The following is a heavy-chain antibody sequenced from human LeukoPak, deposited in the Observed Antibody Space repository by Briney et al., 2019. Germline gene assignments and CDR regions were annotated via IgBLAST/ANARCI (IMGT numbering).Heavy chain of an antibody. J-gene: IGHJ5*02. CDR2: ISGSGGST. CDR1: GFTFSSYA. CDR3: AKDHPYYYGSGIPNWFDP. V-gene: IGHV3-23*01. D-gene: IGHD3-10*01. Sequence: PGGSLRLSCAASGFTFSSYAMSWVRQAPGKGLEWVSAISGSGGSTYYADSVKGRFTISRDNSKNTLYLQMNSLRAEDTAVYYCAKDHPYYYGSGIPNWFDPWGQGTLVTVSS.